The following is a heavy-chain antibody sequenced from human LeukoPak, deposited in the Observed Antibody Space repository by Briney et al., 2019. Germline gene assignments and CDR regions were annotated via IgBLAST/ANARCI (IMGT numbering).Heavy chain of an antibody. J-gene: IGHJ4*02. CDR1: GFTFSSYA. CDR2: ISGSGGST. Sequence: QAGGSLRLSCAASGFTFSSYAMNWVRQAPGKGLEWVSAISGSGGSTYYADSVKGRFTISRDNSKNTLYLQMNSLRAEDTAVYYCAKSARVVEYYDILTGYYAPDYWGQGTLVTVSS. V-gene: IGHV3-23*01. CDR3: AKSARVVEYYDILTGYYAPDY. D-gene: IGHD3-9*01.